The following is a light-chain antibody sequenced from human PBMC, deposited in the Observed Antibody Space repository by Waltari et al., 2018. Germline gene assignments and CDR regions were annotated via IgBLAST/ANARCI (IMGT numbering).Light chain of an antibody. Sequence: QSALTQPASVSGSPGQSITISCTGTSSDVGFYDFVSWFQQHPGKAPKVMISKVTNRPPGVSNRFSGSESANTASLTISGLQAEDEADYYCSSYTRRSYWVFGGGTQLTVL. CDR1: SSDVGFYDF. CDR3: SSYTRRSYWV. CDR2: KVT. V-gene: IGLV2-14*01. J-gene: IGLJ3*02.